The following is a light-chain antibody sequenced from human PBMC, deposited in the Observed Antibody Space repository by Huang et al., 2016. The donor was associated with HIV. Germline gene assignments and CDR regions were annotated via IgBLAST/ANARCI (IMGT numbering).Light chain of an antibody. V-gene: IGKV4-1*01. J-gene: IGKJ2*01. Sequence: DIVMTQSPDSLAVSLGERATINCKSSQSVLYISNNKNDLAWYQQKPGQPPKLLIYWASTRESGVPDRFSGSGSGTDFTLTISSLQAEDVAFYYCQQYYGTPYTFGQGTKLEIK. CDR2: WAS. CDR1: QSVLYISNNKND. CDR3: QQYYGTPYT.